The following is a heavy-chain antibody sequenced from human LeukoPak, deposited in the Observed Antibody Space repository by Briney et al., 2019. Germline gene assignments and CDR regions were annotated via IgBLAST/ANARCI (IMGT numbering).Heavy chain of an antibody. V-gene: IGHV3-23*01. J-gene: IGHJ4*02. CDR3: ARVMGRGVSTSCYRY. D-gene: IGHD2-2*02. CDR2: IIDSGGST. CDR1: GFTFNIYA. Sequence: GGSLRLSCAASGFTFNIYAMTWVRQAPGKGLEWVSSIIDSGGSTYYADSVKGRFTISRDNSKNTLYLQMNSLRAEDTAVYYCARVMGRGVSTSCYRYWGQGTLVTVSS.